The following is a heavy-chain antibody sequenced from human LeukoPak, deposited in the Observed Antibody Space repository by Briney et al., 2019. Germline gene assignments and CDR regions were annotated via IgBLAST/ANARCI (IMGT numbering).Heavy chain of an antibody. J-gene: IGHJ5*02. CDR1: GFTFSSYA. V-gene: IGHV3-23*01. CDR3: AGGRGVRGVIPPPPFDP. Sequence: GGSLRLSCAASGFTFSSYAMSWVRQAPGKGLEWVSAISGSGGSTYYADSVKGRFTISRDNSKNTLYLQMNSLRAEDTAVYYWAGGRGVRGVIPPPPFDPWGQGTLVTVSS. CDR2: ISGSGGST. D-gene: IGHD3-10*01.